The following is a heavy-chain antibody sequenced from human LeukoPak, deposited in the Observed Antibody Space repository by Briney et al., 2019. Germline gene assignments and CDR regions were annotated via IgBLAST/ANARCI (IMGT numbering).Heavy chain of an antibody. V-gene: IGHV3-21*01. D-gene: IGHD1-26*01. Sequence: PGGSLRLSCAASGFTFNIYGMNWVRQAPGKGLEWVSSISSSSSYIYYADSVKGRFTISRDNAKNSLYLQMNSLRAEDTAVYYCARDSSGGSLIYYYYYMDVWGKGTTVTVSS. CDR3: ARDSSGGSLIYYYYYMDV. J-gene: IGHJ6*03. CDR2: ISSSSSYI. CDR1: GFTFNIYG.